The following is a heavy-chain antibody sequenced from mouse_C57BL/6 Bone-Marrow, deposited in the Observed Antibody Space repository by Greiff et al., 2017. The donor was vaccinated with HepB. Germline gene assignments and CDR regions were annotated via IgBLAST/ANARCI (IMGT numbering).Heavy chain of an antibody. CDR2: ISSGGSYT. CDR3: ARPSGYLYYFDY. CDR1: GFTFSSYG. J-gene: IGHJ2*01. Sequence: EVQVVESGGDLVKPGGSLKLSCAASGFTFSSYGMSWVRQTPDKRLEWVATISSGGSYTYYPDSVKGRCTISRDNDKNTLYVQMSSLKSEDTALYSCARPSGYLYYFDYWGQGTTLTVSS. D-gene: IGHD3-2*02. V-gene: IGHV5-6*01.